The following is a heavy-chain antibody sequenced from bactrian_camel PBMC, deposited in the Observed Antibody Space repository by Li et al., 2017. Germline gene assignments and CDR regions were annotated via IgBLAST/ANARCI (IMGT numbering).Heavy chain of an antibody. D-gene: IGHD3*01. CDR2: IYSGDGSA. CDR3: AASFRVFRGFLSPTDYDY. CDR1: GNGDGSGY. V-gene: IGHV3S42*01. J-gene: IGHJ4*01. Sequence: DVQLVESGGGSVQVGGSLTLSCAVSGNGDGSGYWCTGWFRQAPRREREGVAAIYSGDGSAIYTDSAKGRFTISLDNAKNTLYLQMNSLSPEDTAVYYCAASFRVFRGFLSPTDYDYWGQGTQVTVS.